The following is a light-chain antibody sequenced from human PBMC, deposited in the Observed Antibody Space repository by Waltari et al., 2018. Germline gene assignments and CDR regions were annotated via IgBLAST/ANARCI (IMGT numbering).Light chain of an antibody. J-gene: IGLJ1*01. Sequence: QSALTQPASVSGSPGQSITISCTGTRRDVGGYNYVSWYQPHPGKAPKLMIYEVSNRPSGVSNRFSGSKSGNTASLTISGLQAEDEADYYCSSYTSSSAYVFGTGTKVTVL. CDR3: SSYTSSSAYV. CDR2: EVS. CDR1: RRDVGGYNY. V-gene: IGLV2-14*01.